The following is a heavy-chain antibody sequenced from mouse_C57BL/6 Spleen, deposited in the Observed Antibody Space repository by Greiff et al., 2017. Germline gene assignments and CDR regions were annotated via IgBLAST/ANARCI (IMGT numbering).Heavy chain of an antibody. CDR1: GFSFNTYA. CDR3: VRHSGNYFLMDY. J-gene: IGHJ4*01. CDR2: IRSKSNNYAT. V-gene: IGHV10-1*01. D-gene: IGHD2-1*01. Sequence: EVKLMESGGGLVQPKGSLKLSCAASGFSFNTYAMNWVRQAPGKGLEWVARIRSKSNNYATYYADSVKDRFTISRDDSESMLYLQMNNLTTEDTAMYYCVRHSGNYFLMDYWCQGTSVTVSS.